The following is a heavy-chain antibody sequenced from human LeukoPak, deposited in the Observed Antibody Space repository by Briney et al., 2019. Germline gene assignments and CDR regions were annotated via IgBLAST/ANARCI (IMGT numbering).Heavy chain of an antibody. Sequence: GASVKVSCKASGYTFTSYDINWVRQATGQGLEWMGWMNPNSGNTGYAQKFQGRVTITADKSTSTAYMELSSLRSEDTAVYYCARAPLGYCTNGVCYTLFDYWGQGTLVTVSS. D-gene: IGHD2-8*01. CDR2: MNPNSGNT. V-gene: IGHV1-8*03. CDR3: ARAPLGYCTNGVCYTLFDY. CDR1: GYTFTSYD. J-gene: IGHJ4*02.